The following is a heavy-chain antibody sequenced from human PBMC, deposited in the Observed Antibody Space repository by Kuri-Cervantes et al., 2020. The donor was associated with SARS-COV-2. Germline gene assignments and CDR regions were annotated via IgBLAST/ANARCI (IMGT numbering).Heavy chain of an antibody. J-gene: IGHJ3*02. D-gene: IGHD4-23*01. CDR2: ISSSSSTI. CDR3: AREGKGQAIGAFDI. V-gene: IGHV3-48*01. CDR1: GFTFSSYS. Sequence: GESLKISCAASGFTFSSYSMNWVRQAPGKGPEWVSYISSSSSTIYYADSVKGRFTISRDNAKNSLYLQMNSLRAEDTAVYYCAREGKGQAIGAFDIWGQGTMVTVSS.